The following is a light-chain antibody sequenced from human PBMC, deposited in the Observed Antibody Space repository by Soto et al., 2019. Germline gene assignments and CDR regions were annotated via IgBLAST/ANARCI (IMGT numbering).Light chain of an antibody. CDR2: STN. CDR3: VLYIGSGISV. CDR1: SGSVSTSNY. Sequence: QAVVTQEPSFSVSPGGTVTLTCGLSSGSVSTSNYPSWYQQTPGQAPRTLIYSTNTRSSGVPDRFSGSMLGNKAALTITGAQADDESDYYCVLYIGSGISVFGGGTKVTLL. V-gene: IGLV8-61*01. J-gene: IGLJ3*02.